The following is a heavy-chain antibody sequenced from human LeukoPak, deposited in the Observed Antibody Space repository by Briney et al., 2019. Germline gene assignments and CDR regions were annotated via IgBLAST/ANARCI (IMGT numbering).Heavy chain of an antibody. CDR2: IQSGGST. V-gene: IGHV3-66*01. CDR3: ARDRGDSSGCPIIDY. J-gene: IGHJ4*02. D-gene: IGHD6-19*01. CDR1: GFTVNNNH. Sequence: PGGSLRLSCAASGFTVNNNHMSWVRQAPGKGLEWVSLIQSGGSTHYADSVKGRFTISRDNSKNTLYLQMNSLRAEDTAVYYCARDRGDSSGCPIIDYWGPGTLVTVSS.